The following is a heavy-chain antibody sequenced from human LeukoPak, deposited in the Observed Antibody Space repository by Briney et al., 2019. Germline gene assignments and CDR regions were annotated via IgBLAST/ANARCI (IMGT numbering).Heavy chain of an antibody. CDR2: IYYSGST. J-gene: IGHJ4*02. CDR1: GGSISSSSYY. Sequence: KTSETLSLTCTVSGGSISSSSYYWGWIRQPPGKGLEWIGSIYYSGSTYYNPSLKSRVTISVDTSKNQFSLKLSSVTAADTAVYYCARQNWGATFSTHWIDYWGQGTLVTVSS. V-gene: IGHV4-39*01. CDR3: ARQNWGATFSTHWIDY. D-gene: IGHD1-26*01.